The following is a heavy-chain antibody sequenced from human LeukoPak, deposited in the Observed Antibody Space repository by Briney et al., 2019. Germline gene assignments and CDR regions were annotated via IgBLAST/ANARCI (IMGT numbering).Heavy chain of an antibody. Sequence: AGGSLRLSCAASGFTFSSYSMNWVRQAPGKGLEWVSYISSSSSTIYYADSVKGRFTISRDNAKNSLYLQMNSLRAEDTAVYYCAKGRSMIVVVMAFDIWGQGTMVTVSS. D-gene: IGHD3-22*01. J-gene: IGHJ3*02. CDR1: GFTFSSYS. V-gene: IGHV3-48*01. CDR2: ISSSSSTI. CDR3: AKGRSMIVVVMAFDI.